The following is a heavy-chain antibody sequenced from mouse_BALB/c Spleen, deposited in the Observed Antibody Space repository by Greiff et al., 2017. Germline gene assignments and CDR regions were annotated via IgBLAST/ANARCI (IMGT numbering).Heavy chain of an antibody. CDR2: LWGDGST. D-gene: IGHD2-1*01. CDR1: GFSLTGYG. J-gene: IGHJ4*01. V-gene: IGHV2-6-7*01. CDR3: APNGKGAMD. Sequence: ESIPGLVAPTQSLPITCTGEGFSLTGYGVNWVRQAPGKGLEWLGMLWGDGSTDYNSAIKARLSISKDNSKSQDVVNLNSLQTDDTARYYCAPNGKGAMD.